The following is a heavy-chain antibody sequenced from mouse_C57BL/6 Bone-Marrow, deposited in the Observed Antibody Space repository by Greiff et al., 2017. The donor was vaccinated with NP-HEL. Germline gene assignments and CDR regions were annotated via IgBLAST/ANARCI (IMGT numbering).Heavy chain of an antibody. D-gene: IGHD1-1*01. V-gene: IGHV1-9*01. CDR1: GYTFTGYW. CDR2: ILPGSGST. CDR3: ARWCYYGSTPYYFDY. J-gene: IGHJ2*01. Sequence: QVQLKQSGAELMKPGASVKLSCKATGYTFTGYWIEWVKQRPGHGLEWIGEILPGSGSTNYTEKFKGKATFTADTSSNTAYMQLSSLTTEDSAIYYCARWCYYGSTPYYFDYWGQGTTLTVSS.